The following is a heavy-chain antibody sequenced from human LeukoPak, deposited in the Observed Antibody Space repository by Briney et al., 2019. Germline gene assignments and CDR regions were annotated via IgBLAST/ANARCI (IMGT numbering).Heavy chain of an antibody. CDR2: VYHSGST. CDR1: GSSMSLLY. J-gene: IGHJ5*01. CDR3: VRWLQTRGFDS. D-gene: IGHD6-19*01. Sequence: SETLALTCSVSGSSMSLLYWGWIRQPPGKALEWIGNVYHSGSTNYNPSLKTRVSLSVDTSRNQFFLSLRSVTAADTAMYFCVRWLQTRGFDSWGQGTLVSASS. V-gene: IGHV4-59*08.